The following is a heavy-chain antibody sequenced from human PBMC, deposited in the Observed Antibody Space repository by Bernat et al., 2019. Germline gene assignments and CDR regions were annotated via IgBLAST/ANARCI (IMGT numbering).Heavy chain of an antibody. J-gene: IGHJ4*02. V-gene: IGHV4-34*01. D-gene: IGHD3-22*01. Sequence: QVQLQQWGAGLLKPSETLSLTCAVYGGSFSGYYWSWIRQPPEKGLEWIGEINHIGVANYNPSLRSRLTISEDTSKNHFSLRLSSVTAADTAVYYCARCPLDPTYYYESSEFTLPLWWGQGTLVTVSS. CDR3: ARCPLDPTYYYESSEFTLPLW. CDR2: INHIGVA. CDR1: GGSFSGYY.